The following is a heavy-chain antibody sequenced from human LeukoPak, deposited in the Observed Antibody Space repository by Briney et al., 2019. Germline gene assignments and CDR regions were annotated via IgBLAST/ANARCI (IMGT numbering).Heavy chain of an antibody. CDR2: ISSNGGST. V-gene: IGHV3-64D*06. J-gene: IGHJ4*02. CDR1: GFTFSSYA. Sequence: GGSLRLSCSASGFTFSSYAMHWVRQAPGKGLEYVSAISSNGGSTYYADSVKGRFTISRDNSKNTLYLQMSSLRAEDTAVYYCVKGGHYDSSGYHPEGNWGQGTLVTVSS. CDR3: VKGGHYDSSGYHPEGN. D-gene: IGHD3-22*01.